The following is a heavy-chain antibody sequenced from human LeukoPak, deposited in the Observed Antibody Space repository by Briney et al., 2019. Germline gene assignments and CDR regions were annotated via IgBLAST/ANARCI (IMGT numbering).Heavy chain of an antibody. D-gene: IGHD3-10*01. V-gene: IGHV1-18*01. CDR1: GYTFSNYG. J-gene: IGHJ4*02. CDR3: ARYNSLLRGVTTSDY. Sequence: GASVKVSCKASGYTFSNYGITWVRQAPGQGLEWMGTISGHNGDVNYAPKFQGRVTMTTDTSTTTAYMELRSLRSDDTAVYYCARYNSLLRGVTTSDYWGQGTLVTVSS. CDR2: ISGHNGDV.